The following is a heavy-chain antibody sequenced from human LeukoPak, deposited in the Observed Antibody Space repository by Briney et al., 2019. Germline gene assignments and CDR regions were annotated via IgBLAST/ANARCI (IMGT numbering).Heavy chain of an antibody. J-gene: IGHJ3*02. D-gene: IGHD1-14*01. CDR2: IYTSGST. Sequence: SETLSLTCAVSGGSISGYYWSWLRQPAGKGLEWIGRIYTSGSTHYNPSLKSRVTMSVDTSKNQFSLKLSSVTAADTAVYYCARIITGATTAFDIWGQGTIVTVSS. V-gene: IGHV4-4*07. CDR1: GGSISGYY. CDR3: ARIITGATTAFDI.